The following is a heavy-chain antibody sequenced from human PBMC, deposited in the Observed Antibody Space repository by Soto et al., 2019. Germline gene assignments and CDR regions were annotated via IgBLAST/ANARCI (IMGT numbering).Heavy chain of an antibody. D-gene: IGHD3-10*01. V-gene: IGHV3-23*01. CDR2: ISGSGGST. CDR3: VKGRSQGLWFGEALY. J-gene: IGHJ4*02. Sequence: EVQLLESGGGLVQPGGSLRLSCAASGFTFSSYAMSWVRQAPGKGLEWVSAISGSGGSTYYADSVKGRFTISRDNSKNTLYLQMNSLRAEDTAVYYCVKGRSQGLWFGEALYWGQGTLVTVSS. CDR1: GFTFSSYA.